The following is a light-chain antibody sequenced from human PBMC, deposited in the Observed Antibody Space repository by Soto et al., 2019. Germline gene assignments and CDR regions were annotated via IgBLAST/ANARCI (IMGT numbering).Light chain of an antibody. CDR3: SSYAGSLV. V-gene: IGLV2-8*01. CDR2: EVS. CDR1: SSDVGGYNY. J-gene: IGLJ7*01. Sequence: QSALTQPPSASGSPGQSVTISCTGTSSDVGGYNYVSWYQQHPGKAPKLMIYEVSKRPSGVPDRFSGSKSGNTASLTVSGLQAEDEADYYCSSYAGSLVFGTGTQLTVL.